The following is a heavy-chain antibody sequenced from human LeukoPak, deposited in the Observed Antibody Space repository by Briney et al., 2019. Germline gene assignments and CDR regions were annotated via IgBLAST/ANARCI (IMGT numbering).Heavy chain of an antibody. CDR3: ARDDAFDI. Sequence: GGSLRLSCAPSRFTFSSHSMNWVRQAPGKGLEWVSSISSSSSYIYYADSVKGRFTISRDNAKNSLYLQMNSLRAEDTAVYYCARDDAFDIWGQGTMVTVSS. CDR2: ISSSSSYI. V-gene: IGHV3-21*01. CDR1: RFTFSSHS. J-gene: IGHJ3*02.